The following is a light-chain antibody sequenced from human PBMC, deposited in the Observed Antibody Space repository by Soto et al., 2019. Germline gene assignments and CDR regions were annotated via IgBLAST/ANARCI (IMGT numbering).Light chain of an antibody. J-gene: IGKJ1*01. Sequence: EIVMTQSPATLSVSPGERVTLSCRASQSVSSNLACYQQKPGQAPRLLIYGASTRATGIPARFSGGGSETEFTLTISSLQSEDFAFYYCQQYHNWPPRTFGQGTKVEIK. CDR3: QQYHNWPPRT. CDR1: QSVSSN. CDR2: GAS. V-gene: IGKV3-15*01.